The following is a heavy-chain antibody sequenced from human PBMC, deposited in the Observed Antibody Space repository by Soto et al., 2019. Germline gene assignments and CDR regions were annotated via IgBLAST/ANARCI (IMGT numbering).Heavy chain of an antibody. CDR2: ISTSSDTI. J-gene: IGHJ3*02. Sequence: GGSLRLSCAASGFTFSSCSMNWVRQAPGKGLEWISYISTSSDTIYYADSMKGRFTISRDDAKNSLYLQMNSLRDEDTAVYYCTRDLITLIVVVNHPDAFDIWGQGTKVTVSS. D-gene: IGHD3-22*01. CDR3: TRDLITLIVVVNHPDAFDI. CDR1: GFTFSSCS. V-gene: IGHV3-48*02.